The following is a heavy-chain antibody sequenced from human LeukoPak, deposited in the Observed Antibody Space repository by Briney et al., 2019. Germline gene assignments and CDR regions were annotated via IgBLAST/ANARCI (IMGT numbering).Heavy chain of an antibody. CDR3: ARTSGGGYDIDY. CDR1: GYTFTGYY. J-gene: IGHJ4*02. V-gene: IGHV1-2*02. D-gene: IGHD5-12*01. Sequence: ASVKVSCKASGYTFTGYYMHWVRQAPGQGLEWMGWINPNSGGTNYAQKFQGRVTMTRDTSISTAYMELSRLRSDDTAVYYCARTSGGGYDIDYWGQRTLVTVSS. CDR2: INPNSGGT.